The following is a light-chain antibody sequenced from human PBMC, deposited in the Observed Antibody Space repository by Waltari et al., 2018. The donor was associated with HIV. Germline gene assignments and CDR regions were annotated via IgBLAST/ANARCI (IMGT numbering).Light chain of an antibody. J-gene: IGLJ2*01. CDR3: LLTYGEDVV. V-gene: IGLV7-46*01. CDR2: DSN. CDR1: LGVVPRGHF. Sequence: QPVVTQDPPLTVSPGETVIPTCASTLGVVPRGHFPYWFQVRPGHAPKTLIFDSNNRYSWTPARFAGSFVGGKAALTLTGAQPEDEANYYCLLTYGEDVVFGGGTKLTVL.